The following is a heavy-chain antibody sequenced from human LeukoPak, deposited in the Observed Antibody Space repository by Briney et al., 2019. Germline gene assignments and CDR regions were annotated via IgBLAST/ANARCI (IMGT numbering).Heavy chain of an antibody. Sequence: SETLSLTCTVSGGSISSSSYYWGWIRQPPGKGLEWIGSIYYSGKTYYCSSLKSRVTISVDTSKNQFSLKLSSVTAADAAVYYCARHGTRGSGYPFYMDVWGRGTTVTVSS. J-gene: IGHJ6*03. CDR3: ARHGTRGSGYPFYMDV. CDR2: IYYSGKT. D-gene: IGHD3-22*01. CDR1: GGSISSSSYY. V-gene: IGHV4-39*01.